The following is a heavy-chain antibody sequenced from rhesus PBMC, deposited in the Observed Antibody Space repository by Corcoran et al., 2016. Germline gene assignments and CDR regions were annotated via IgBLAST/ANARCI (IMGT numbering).Heavy chain of an antibody. CDR3: ATNPIQLQLLDY. D-gene: IGHD5-12*01. CDR2: VDPEDGEA. CDR1: GYTFTDYY. Sequence: EVQLVQSGAEVKKPGASVKISCKASGYTFTDYYLHWVRQAPGKGLGWMGRVDPEDGEADYAKKFQDRVTITRDTSTDTAYMELSSLSSEDTAVYYCATNPIQLQLLDYWGQGVLVTVSS. V-gene: IGHV1-111*01. J-gene: IGHJ4*01.